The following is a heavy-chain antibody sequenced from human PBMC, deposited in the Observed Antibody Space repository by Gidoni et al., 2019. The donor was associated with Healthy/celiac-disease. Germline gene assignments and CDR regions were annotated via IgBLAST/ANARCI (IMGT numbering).Heavy chain of an antibody. D-gene: IGHD4-17*01. CDR1: GCTFSSDG. CDR2: ISYDGSNK. CDR3: ATIQTTGAFDI. Sequence: QVQLVESGGGGVQTGRSLRLSCAASGCTFSSDGMHWVRQAPGKGLEWVSVISYDGSNKYYADSVKGRFTISRDNSKNTLYLQMNSLRAEDTAVYYCATIQTTGAFDIWGQGTMVTVSS. V-gene: IGHV3-30*03. J-gene: IGHJ3*02.